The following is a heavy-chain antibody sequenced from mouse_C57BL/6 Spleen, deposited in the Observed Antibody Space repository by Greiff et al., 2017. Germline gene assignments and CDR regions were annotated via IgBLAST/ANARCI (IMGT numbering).Heavy chain of an antibody. J-gene: IGHJ1*03. Sequence: EVMLVESGGGLVKPGGSLKLSCAASGFTFSDYGMHWVRQAPEKGLEWVAYISSGSSTIYSADTVKGRFTISRDNAKTTRYLEMTSLRSEDTAMYYCARWTGTRNWYFDVWGTGTTVTVSS. D-gene: IGHD4-1*01. V-gene: IGHV5-17*01. CDR1: GFTFSDYG. CDR3: ARWTGTRNWYFDV. CDR2: ISSGSSTI.